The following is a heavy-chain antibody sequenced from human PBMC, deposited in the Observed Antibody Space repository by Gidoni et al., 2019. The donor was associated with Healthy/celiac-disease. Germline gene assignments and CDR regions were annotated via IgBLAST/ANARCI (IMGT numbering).Heavy chain of an antibody. CDR1: GGTFSSYA. V-gene: IGHV1-69*01. CDR2: IIPIFGTA. J-gene: IGHJ6*02. CDR3: ASIQLTYGDYLDDWYYGMDV. D-gene: IGHD4-17*01. Sequence: QVQLVQSGAEVKKPGSSVKVSCKASGGTFSSYAISWVRQAPGQGLEWMGGIIPIFGTANYAQKFQGRVTITADESTSTAYMELSSLRSEDTAVYYCASIQLTYGDYLDDWYYGMDVWGQGTTVTVSS.